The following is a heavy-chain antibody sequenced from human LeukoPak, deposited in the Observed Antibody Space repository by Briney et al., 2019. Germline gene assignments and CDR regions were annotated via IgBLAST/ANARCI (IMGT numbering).Heavy chain of an antibody. CDR2: ISYDGSNK. Sequence: PGRSLRLSCAASGFTFSSYGMHWVRQAPGKGLEWVAVISYDGSNKYYADSVKGRFTISRDNSKNTLYLQMNSLRAEDTAVYYCARDPWGGVPTYYYYGMDVWGQGTTVTVSS. J-gene: IGHJ6*02. D-gene: IGHD3-16*01. CDR3: ARDPWGGVPTYYYYGMDV. CDR1: GFTFSSYG. V-gene: IGHV3-30*03.